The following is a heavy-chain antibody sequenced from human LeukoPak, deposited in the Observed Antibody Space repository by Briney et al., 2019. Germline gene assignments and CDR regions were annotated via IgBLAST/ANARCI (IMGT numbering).Heavy chain of an antibody. CDR3: ARVIVGATWGLLDY. CDR2: ISAYNGNT. V-gene: IGHV1-18*01. J-gene: IGHJ4*02. D-gene: IGHD1-26*01. CDR1: GYTFTSYG. Sequence: ASVKVSCKASGYTFTSYGISWVRQAPGQGLEWMGWISAYNGNTNYAQKLQGRVTMTRDTSTSTVYMELSSLRSEDTAVYYCARVIVGATWGLLDYWGQGTLVTVSS.